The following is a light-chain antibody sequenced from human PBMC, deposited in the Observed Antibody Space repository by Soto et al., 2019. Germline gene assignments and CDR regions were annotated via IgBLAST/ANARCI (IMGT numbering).Light chain of an antibody. CDR2: GAS. J-gene: IGKJ2*01. V-gene: IGKV3-15*01. CDR3: QQYNNWPPEYT. Sequence: EIVMTQSPATLSVSPGERATLSCRASQSISTNLAWYQQKPGQAPRLLIYGASTRATGIPARFSGSGSGTEFTLIISSLQSADFAVYYCQQYNNWPPEYTFGQGTKLEIK. CDR1: QSISTN.